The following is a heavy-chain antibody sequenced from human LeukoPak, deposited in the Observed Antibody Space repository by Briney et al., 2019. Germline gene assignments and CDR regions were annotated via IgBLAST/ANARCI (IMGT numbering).Heavy chain of an antibody. Sequence: GGSLRLSCAASGFTFSSYAMSWVRQAPGKGLEWVSAISGSGGSTYYADSVKGRFTISRDNSKNTLYLQMNSLRAEDTAVYYCAKDNYYDSSGYQSDAFDIWGQGTMVTVSS. D-gene: IGHD3-22*01. CDR2: ISGSGGST. V-gene: IGHV3-23*01. CDR1: GFTFSSYA. J-gene: IGHJ3*02. CDR3: AKDNYYDSSGYQSDAFDI.